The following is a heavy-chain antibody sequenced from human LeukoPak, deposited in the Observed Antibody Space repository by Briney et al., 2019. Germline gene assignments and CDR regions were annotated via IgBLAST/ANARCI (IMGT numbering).Heavy chain of an antibody. CDR2: MNPNSGNT. V-gene: IGHV1-8*01. Sequence: GVSVKVSCKASGYTFTSYDINWVRQATGQGLEWMGWMNPNSGNTGYAQKFQGRVTMTRNTSISTAYMELSSLRSEDTAVYYCARAGYSSSWYYYYYGMDVWGQGTTVTVSS. D-gene: IGHD6-13*01. CDR1: GYTFTSYD. J-gene: IGHJ6*02. CDR3: ARAGYSSSWYYYYYGMDV.